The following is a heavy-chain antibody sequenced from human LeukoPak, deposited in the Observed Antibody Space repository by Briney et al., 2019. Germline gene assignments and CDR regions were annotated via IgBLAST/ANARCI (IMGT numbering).Heavy chain of an antibody. CDR2: IYDSGST. V-gene: IGHV4-59*01. J-gene: IGHJ4*02. D-gene: IGHD3-22*01. CDR1: GGSISSYY. CDR3: ATDYYYNSSGSYYTVDY. Sequence: SETLSLTCTVSGGSISSYYWSWIRQPPGKGLEWIGYIYDSGSTNYNPSLKSRVTISVDTSKNQFSLKLSSVTAADTAVYYCATDYYYNSSGSYYTVDYWGQGTLVTVSS.